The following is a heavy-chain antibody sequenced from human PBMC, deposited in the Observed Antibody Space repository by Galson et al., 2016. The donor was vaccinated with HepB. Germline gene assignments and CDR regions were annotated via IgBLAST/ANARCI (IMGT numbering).Heavy chain of an antibody. D-gene: IGHD3-3*01. CDR2: INHIGST. Sequence: ETLSLTCAVCGGPFSDYYWGWIRQSPGKGLEWIGEINHIGSTTYNPSLKSRVTISIDTSKNHFSLKLNSVTAADTAVYYCVRGRQDFWSGYYFDYWGQGTLVTVSS. V-gene: IGHV4-34*01. CDR3: VRGRQDFWSGYYFDY. CDR1: GGPFSDYY. J-gene: IGHJ4*02.